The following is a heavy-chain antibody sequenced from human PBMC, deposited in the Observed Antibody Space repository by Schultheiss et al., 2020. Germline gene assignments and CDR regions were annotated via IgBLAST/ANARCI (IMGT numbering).Heavy chain of an antibody. CDR1: GGSFSGYY. Sequence: SQTLSLTCAVYGGSFSGYYWSWIRQPAGKGLEWIGRIYTSGSTYYNPSLKSRVTISVDTSKNQFSLQLNSVTPEDTAVYYCARCYCSSTSCYPDEFDYWGQGTLVNVYS. D-gene: IGHD2-2*01. CDR2: IYTSGST. V-gene: IGHV4-59*10. J-gene: IGHJ4*02. CDR3: ARCYCSSTSCYPDEFDY.